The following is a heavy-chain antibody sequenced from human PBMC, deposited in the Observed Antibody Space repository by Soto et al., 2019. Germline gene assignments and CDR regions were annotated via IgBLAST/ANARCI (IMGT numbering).Heavy chain of an antibody. D-gene: IGHD2-15*01. CDR2: ISGSGGST. V-gene: IGHV3-23*01. Sequence: EVQLLESGGGLVQPGGSLRLSCAASGFTFSSYAMSWVRQAPGKGLEWVSAISGSGGSTYYADSVKGRFTISRDNSRTRLCXQMNSLRAEDTAVYYCAKGSHKYCSGGSCSKRFDYWGQGTLVTVSS. CDR3: AKGSHKYCSGGSCSKRFDY. CDR1: GFTFSSYA. J-gene: IGHJ4*02.